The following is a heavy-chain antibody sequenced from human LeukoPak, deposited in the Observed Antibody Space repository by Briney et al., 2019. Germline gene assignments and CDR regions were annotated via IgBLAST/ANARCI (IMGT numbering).Heavy chain of an antibody. CDR3: AVDLRFLEWHNWFDP. CDR1: GYTFTGYD. CDR2: MNPNSGNT. Sequence: GASVKVSCKASGYTFTGYDINWVRQATGQGLEWMGWMNPNSGNTGYAQKFQGRVTMTRNTSISTAYMELSSLRSEDTAVYYCAVDLRFLEWHNWFDPWGQGTLVTVSS. V-gene: IGHV1-8*01. D-gene: IGHD3-3*01. J-gene: IGHJ5*02.